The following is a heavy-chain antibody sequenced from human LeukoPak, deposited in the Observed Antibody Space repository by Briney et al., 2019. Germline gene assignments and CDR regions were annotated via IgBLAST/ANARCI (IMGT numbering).Heavy chain of an antibody. Sequence: SETLSLTCTVSGYSISSGYYWGWIRQPPGKGLEWIGSIYHSGSTYYNPSLKSRVTISVDTSKNQFSLKLSSVTAADTAVYYCARTMTTVDYWGQGTLVTVSP. CDR3: ARTMTTVDY. D-gene: IGHD4-17*01. CDR1: GYSISSGYY. V-gene: IGHV4-38-2*02. J-gene: IGHJ4*02. CDR2: IYHSGST.